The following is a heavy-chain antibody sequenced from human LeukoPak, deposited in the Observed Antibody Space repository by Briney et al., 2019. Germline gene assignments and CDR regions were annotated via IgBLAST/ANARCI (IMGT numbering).Heavy chain of an antibody. J-gene: IGHJ3*02. CDR3: ARVSPATVTNAFDI. Sequence: GGSLRLSCAASGFTFSSYGMHWVRQAPGKGLEWVAVISYDGSNKYYADSVKGRFTISRDNSKNTLYLQMNSLRAEDTALYYCARVSPATVTNAFDIWGQGTMVTVSS. CDR2: ISYDGSNK. CDR1: GFTFSSYG. D-gene: IGHD4-17*01. V-gene: IGHV3-30*03.